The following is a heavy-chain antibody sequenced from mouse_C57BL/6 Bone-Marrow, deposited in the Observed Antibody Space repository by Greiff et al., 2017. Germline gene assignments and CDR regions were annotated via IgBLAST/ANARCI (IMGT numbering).Heavy chain of an antibody. CDR2: IYPRSGNT. V-gene: IGHV1-81*01. Sequence: QVQLQQSGAELARPGASVKLSCKASGYTFTSYGISWVKQRTGQGLEWIGEIYPRSGNTYYNEKFKGKATLTADKSSSTAYMELRSLTSEDSAVYFCARPCSYWYFDVWGTGTTVTVSA. CDR1: GYTFTSYG. CDR3: ARPCSYWYFDV. J-gene: IGHJ1*03.